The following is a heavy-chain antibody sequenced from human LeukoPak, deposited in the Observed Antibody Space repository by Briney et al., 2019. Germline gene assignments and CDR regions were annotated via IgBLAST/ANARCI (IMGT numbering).Heavy chain of an antibody. D-gene: IGHD3-22*01. Sequence: ASVKVSCKASGYTFTGYYIHWVRQAPGQGLEWMGWINPNSGGTNYAQKFQGWVTMTRDTSNSTAYMELSRLRSDDTAVYYCARECPDYYDSSGYPNPLDYWGQGTLVTVSS. CDR3: ARECPDYYDSSGYPNPLDY. CDR2: INPNSGGT. CDR1: GYTFTGYY. V-gene: IGHV1-2*04. J-gene: IGHJ4*02.